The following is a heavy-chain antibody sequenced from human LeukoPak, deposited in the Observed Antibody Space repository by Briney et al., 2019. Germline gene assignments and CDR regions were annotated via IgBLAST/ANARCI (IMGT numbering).Heavy chain of an antibody. CDR1: GFTFSSYW. CDR3: ARGTYGDYPY. CDR2: INHSGST. Sequence: GSLRLSCAASGFTFSSYWMSWVRQAPGKGLEWIGGINHSGSTNYNPSLKSRVTISVDTSKNQFSLKLSSVTAADTAVYYCARGTYGDYPYWGQGTLVTVSS. D-gene: IGHD4-17*01. V-gene: IGHV4-34*01. J-gene: IGHJ4*02.